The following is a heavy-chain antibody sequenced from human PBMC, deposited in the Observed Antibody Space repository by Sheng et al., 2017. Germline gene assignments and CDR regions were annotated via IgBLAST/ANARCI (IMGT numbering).Heavy chain of an antibody. CDR2: IIPILGIA. V-gene: IGHV1-69*08. CDR3: AREGIAARRGYFDY. CDR1: GGTFSSYT. J-gene: IGHJ4*02. D-gene: IGHD6-6*01. Sequence: QVQLVQSGAEVKKPGSSVKVSCKASGGTFSSYTISWVRQAPGQGLEWMGRIIPILGIANYAQKFQGRVTITADKSTSTAYMELSSLRSEDTAVYYCAREGIAARRGYFDYWGQGTLVTVSS.